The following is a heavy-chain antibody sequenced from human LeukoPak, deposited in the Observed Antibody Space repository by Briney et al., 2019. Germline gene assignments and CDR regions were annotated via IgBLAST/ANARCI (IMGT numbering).Heavy chain of an antibody. D-gene: IGHD5-24*01. CDR3: AKDGMAFDY. V-gene: IGHV3-30*18. CDR1: GFTFSSYG. CDR2: ISYDGSNK. Sequence: PGGSLRLSCAASGFTFSSYGMYWVRQAPGKGLEWVAVISYDGSNKYYADSVKGRFTISRDNSKNTLYLQMNSLRAEDTAVYYCAKDGMAFDYWGQGTLVTVSS. J-gene: IGHJ4*02.